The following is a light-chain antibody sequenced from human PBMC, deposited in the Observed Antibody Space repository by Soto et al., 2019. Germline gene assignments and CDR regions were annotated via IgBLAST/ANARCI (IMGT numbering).Light chain of an antibody. CDR2: DVS. V-gene: IGKV1-5*01. Sequence: SLMTQCRSTLSASVGDRVTITCRASQSIGDSLAWYQQKPGKAPYLLIADVSSLERGVPSRFSGSGSGTEFTLTISSMQPDDFATFYCQQYNGYSRTFGQGTKVDI. CDR3: QQYNGYSRT. J-gene: IGKJ1*01. CDR1: QSIGDS.